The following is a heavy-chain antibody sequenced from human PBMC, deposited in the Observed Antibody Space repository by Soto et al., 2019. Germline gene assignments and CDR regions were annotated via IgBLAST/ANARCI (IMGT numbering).Heavy chain of an antibody. CDR1: GGSISSSSYY. D-gene: IGHD6-19*01. J-gene: IGHJ5*02. Sequence: QLQLQESGPGLVKPSETLSLTCTVSGGSISSSSYYWGWIRQPPGKGLEWIGSIYYSGSTYYNPSLKGRVPISVDTSKNQFSLKLSSVTAADTAVYYCARSRAVWFDPWGQGTLVTVSS. CDR3: ARSRAVWFDP. CDR2: IYYSGST. V-gene: IGHV4-39*01.